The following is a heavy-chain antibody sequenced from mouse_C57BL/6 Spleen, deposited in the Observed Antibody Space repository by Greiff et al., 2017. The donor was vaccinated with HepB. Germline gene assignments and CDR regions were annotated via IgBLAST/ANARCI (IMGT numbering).Heavy chain of an antibody. D-gene: IGHD1-1*01. Sequence: VQLQQSGPELVKPGASVKISCKASGYAFSSSWMNWVKQRPGKGLEWIGRIYPGDGDTNYNGKFKGKATLTADKSSSTAYMQLSSLTSEDSAVYFCARSPYYYGSSWDFDYWGQGTTLTVSS. CDR1: GYAFSSSW. CDR2: IYPGDGDT. CDR3: ARSPYYYGSSWDFDY. V-gene: IGHV1-82*01. J-gene: IGHJ2*01.